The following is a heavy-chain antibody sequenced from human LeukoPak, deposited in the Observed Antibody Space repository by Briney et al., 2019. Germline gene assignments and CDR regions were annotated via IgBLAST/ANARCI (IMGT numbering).Heavy chain of an antibody. Sequence: GGSLRLSCAASGFTFSSYSMNWVRQAPGKGLEWVSSISSSSSYIYYADSVKGRSTISRDNAKNSLYLQMNSLRAEDTAVYYCARPRTTETHDYWGQGTLVTVSS. CDR2: ISSSSSYI. CDR3: ARPRTTETHDY. CDR1: GFTFSSYS. J-gene: IGHJ4*02. V-gene: IGHV3-21*01. D-gene: IGHD1-7*01.